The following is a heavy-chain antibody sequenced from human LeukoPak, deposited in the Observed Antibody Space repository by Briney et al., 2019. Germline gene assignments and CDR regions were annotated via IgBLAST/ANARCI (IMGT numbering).Heavy chain of an antibody. CDR2: ISYDGSNK. V-gene: IGHV3-30*03. Sequence: PGRSLRLSCAASGFTFSSYGMHWVRQAPGKGLEWVAVISYDGSNKYYADSVKGRFTISRDNAKNSLYLQMNSLRAEDTAVYYCARALSYCSGGSCYSKGWDYYGMDVWGQGTTVTVSS. CDR1: GFTFSSYG. CDR3: ARALSYCSGGSCYSKGWDYYGMDV. D-gene: IGHD2-15*01. J-gene: IGHJ6*02.